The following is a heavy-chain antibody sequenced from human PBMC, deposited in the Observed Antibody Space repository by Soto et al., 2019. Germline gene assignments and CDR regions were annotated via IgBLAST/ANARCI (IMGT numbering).Heavy chain of an antibody. V-gene: IGHV3-53*01. D-gene: IGHD3-10*01. CDR1: GFTVSNNY. Sequence: EVQLVESGGGLIQPGGSLRLSCAVSGFTVSNNYMSWVRQAPGKGLEGVSVIYSGGYTAYGDSVKGRFTISRDNSKNTLHPQWNGLGPEDTAVFFCAAHPGGGGYWCQGTLVTVSS. CDR3: AAHPGGGGY. J-gene: IGHJ4*02. CDR2: IYSGGYT.